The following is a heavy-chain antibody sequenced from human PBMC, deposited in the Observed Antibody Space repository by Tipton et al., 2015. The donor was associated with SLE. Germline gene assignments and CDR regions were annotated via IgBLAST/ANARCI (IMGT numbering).Heavy chain of an antibody. D-gene: IGHD1/OR15-1a*01. CDR1: GYSINSGYY. CDR3: ARERTGTRRFYFMDV. J-gene: IGHJ6*04. Sequence: TLSLTCAVSGYSINSGYYWSWIRQSPGRGLEWIGDVNHRGSTDYNPSLRSRVTISVDTSKSQFSLNLKSVTAADTGIYYCARERTGTRRFYFMDVCGNGTTVTVSS. V-gene: IGHV4-38-2*01. CDR2: VNHRGST.